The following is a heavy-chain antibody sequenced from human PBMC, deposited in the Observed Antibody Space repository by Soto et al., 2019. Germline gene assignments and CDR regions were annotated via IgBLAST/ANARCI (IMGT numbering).Heavy chain of an antibody. CDR3: AKEGALGLYYFDY. Sequence: GGSMRLSCAASGFTFNTYVVSWVRQDPGKGPEWVSTIGGGGSSTYYADSVKGRFTISRDNSKNTLYLQMNSLRPEDTAVYYCAKEGALGLYYFDYWGQGTLVTVSS. J-gene: IGHJ4*02. V-gene: IGHV3-23*01. CDR1: GFTFNTYV. D-gene: IGHD3-10*01. CDR2: IGGGGSST.